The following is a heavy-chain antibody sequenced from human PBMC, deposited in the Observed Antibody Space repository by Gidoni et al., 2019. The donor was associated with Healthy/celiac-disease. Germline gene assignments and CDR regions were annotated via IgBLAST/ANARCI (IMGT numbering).Heavy chain of an antibody. CDR3: ARARGSYRSYFDY. V-gene: IGHV4-34*01. J-gene: IGHJ4*02. CDR2: INHSGST. CDR1: GGSFSGYY. D-gene: IGHD3-16*02. Sequence: QVQLQQWGAGLLKPSETLSLTCAVYGGSFSGYYWSWIRQPPGKGLEWIGEINHSGSTNYNPSLKSRVTISVDTSKNQFSLKLSSVTAADTAVYYCARARGSYRSYFDYWGQGTLVTVSS.